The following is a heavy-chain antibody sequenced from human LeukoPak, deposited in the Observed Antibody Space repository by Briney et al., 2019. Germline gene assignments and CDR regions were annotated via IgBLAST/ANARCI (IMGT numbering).Heavy chain of an antibody. V-gene: IGHV3-30*14. CDR2: ISYDGSNK. CDR1: GFTFSSYA. Sequence: PGGSLRLSCAASGFTFSSYAMHWVRQAPGKGLEWVAVISYDGSNKYYADSVKGRFTISRDNSRNTLYLQMNSLRAEDTAVYYCARDRSIRLVFDYWGQGTLVTVSS. D-gene: IGHD3-3*02. J-gene: IGHJ4*02. CDR3: ARDRSIRLVFDY.